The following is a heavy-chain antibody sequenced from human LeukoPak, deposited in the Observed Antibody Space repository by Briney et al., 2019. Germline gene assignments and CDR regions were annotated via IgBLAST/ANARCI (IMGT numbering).Heavy chain of an antibody. D-gene: IGHD2-15*01. Sequence: PGRSLRLSCAASGFTFSSYAMSWVRQAPGKGLEWVSSISGSGNRTYYADSVKGRFTTSRDNSKNTLFLQMNSLRAEDTAVYYCAKNLYCGGGSCYPSALGMDVWGQGTTVTVSS. V-gene: IGHV3-23*01. CDR3: AKNLYCGGGSCYPSALGMDV. CDR2: ISGSGNRT. J-gene: IGHJ6*02. CDR1: GFTFSSYA.